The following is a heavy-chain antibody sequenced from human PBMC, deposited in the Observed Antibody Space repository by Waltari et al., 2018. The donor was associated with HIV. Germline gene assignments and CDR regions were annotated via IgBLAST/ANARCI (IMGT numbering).Heavy chain of an antibody. CDR1: GASIVSGGYT. CDR3: ARDEIVSSPHYYGLDV. Sequence: VQLRESGPGLVRPSQTLSLTCTVSGASIVSGGYTYTWVRQPAGKGLEWIGRISTSGSVNDNPSLKSRVTISIDTSKNRVSLKLNSVTAADTAVYYCARDEIVSSPHYYGLDVWGQGTTVIVSS. J-gene: IGHJ6*02. V-gene: IGHV4-61*02. D-gene: IGHD6-13*01. CDR2: ISTSGSV.